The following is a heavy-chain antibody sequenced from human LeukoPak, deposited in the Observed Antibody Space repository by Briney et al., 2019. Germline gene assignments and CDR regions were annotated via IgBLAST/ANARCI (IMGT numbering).Heavy chain of an antibody. J-gene: IGHJ3*01. CDR3: ARETLDALDL. Sequence: PGGSLRLSCTASGFTISGDAMHWVRQAPGKGLQWVAHISFDGSYKYYADSVKGRFTISRDNSKNTLYLQMNNLRTDDTALFYCARETLDALDLWGPGTLVTVSS. V-gene: IGHV3-30*04. CDR2: ISFDGSYK. CDR1: GFTISGDA.